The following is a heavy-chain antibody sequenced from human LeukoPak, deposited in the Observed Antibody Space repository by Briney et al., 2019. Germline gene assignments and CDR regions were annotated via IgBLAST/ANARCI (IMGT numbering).Heavy chain of an antibody. CDR2: ISTSGGST. D-gene: IGHD3-22*01. CDR3: AKRHYGILNSYYNALDF. Sequence: PAESLRLSCAASGVSFSSYYLSWVRQPAGKGLEWVSPISTSGGSTYYADSEKGRSSIPRDNSKNTLYLQMNILRADDTAVYCCAKRHYGILNSYYNALDFWGRGTRVTVSS. V-gene: IGHV3-23*01. CDR1: GVSFSSYY. J-gene: IGHJ4*02.